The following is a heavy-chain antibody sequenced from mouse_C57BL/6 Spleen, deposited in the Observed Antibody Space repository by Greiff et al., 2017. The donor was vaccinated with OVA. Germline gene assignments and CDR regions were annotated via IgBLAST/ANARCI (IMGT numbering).Heavy chain of an antibody. CDR3: ARYNYGRSYVWFAY. CDR2: IHPNSGST. J-gene: IGHJ3*01. Sequence: VQLQQPGAELVKPGASVKLSCKASGYTFTSYWMHWVKQRPGQGLEWIGMIHPNSGSTNYNEKFKSKATLTVDKSSSTAYMQLSSLTSEDSAVYYCARYNYGRSYVWFAYWGQGTLVTVSA. CDR1: GYTFTSYW. V-gene: IGHV1-64*01. D-gene: IGHD1-1*01.